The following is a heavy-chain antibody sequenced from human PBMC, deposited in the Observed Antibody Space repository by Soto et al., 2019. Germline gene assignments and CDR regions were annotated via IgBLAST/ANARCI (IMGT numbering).Heavy chain of an antibody. V-gene: IGHV4-30-4*01. J-gene: IGHJ4*02. D-gene: IGHD2-8*01. CDR2: ILYSVTT. CDR3: ARNGALDY. CDR1: GGSIRSGDYS. Sequence: QVQLQESGPGLVKPSQTLSLTCTVSGGSIRSGDYSWIWIRQPPGKGLEWIGYILYSVTTNYNPSLESRLTISVDTSKNQFSLKLTSVTAADTAVYYCARNGALDYWGRGTLVTVSS.